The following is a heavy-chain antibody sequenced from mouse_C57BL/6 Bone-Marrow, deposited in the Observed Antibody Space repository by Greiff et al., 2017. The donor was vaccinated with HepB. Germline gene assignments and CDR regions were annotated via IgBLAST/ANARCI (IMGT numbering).Heavy chain of an antibody. CDR3: ATYYGNSYFDY. Sequence: VQLQQSGPELVKPGASVKLSCKASGYTFTSYDINWVKQSPEQGLEWIGWINPRDGSTKYNEKFKGKATLTVDTSSSTAYMELHSLTSEDSAVYFCATYYGNSYFDYWGQGTTLTVSS. V-gene: IGHV1-85*01. D-gene: IGHD2-1*01. J-gene: IGHJ2*01. CDR1: GYTFTSYD. CDR2: INPRDGST.